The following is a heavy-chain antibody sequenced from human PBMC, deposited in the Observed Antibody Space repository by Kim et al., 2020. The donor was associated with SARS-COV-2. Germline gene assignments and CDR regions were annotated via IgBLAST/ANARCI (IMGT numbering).Heavy chain of an antibody. Sequence: RGRVTMTRETATSTVYMELSSLRSEDTAVYYCARGDIVVVPAADYYFDYWGQGTLVTVSS. D-gene: IGHD2-2*01. J-gene: IGHJ4*02. V-gene: IGHV1-46*01. CDR3: ARGDIVVVPAADYYFDY.